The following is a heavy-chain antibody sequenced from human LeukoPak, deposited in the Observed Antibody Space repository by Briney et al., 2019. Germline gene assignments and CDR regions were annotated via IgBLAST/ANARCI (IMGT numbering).Heavy chain of an antibody. D-gene: IGHD3-9*01. CDR1: GGSFSGYY. J-gene: IGHJ4*02. CDR2: INHSGST. V-gene: IGHV4-34*01. Sequence: PSETLSLTCAVYGGSFSGYYWSWIRQPPGKGLEWIGEINHSGSTNYNPSLKSRVTISVDTSKNQFSLRLTSVTAADTAVYYCARQPRYSADYFDYWGQGTLVAVSS. CDR3: ARQPRYSADYFDY.